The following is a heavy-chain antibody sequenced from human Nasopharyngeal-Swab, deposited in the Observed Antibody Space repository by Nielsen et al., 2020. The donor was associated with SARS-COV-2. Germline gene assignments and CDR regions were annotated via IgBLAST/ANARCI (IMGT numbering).Heavy chain of an antibody. CDR2: FDPEDGET. Sequence: ASVKVSCKVSGYTLTELSMHWVRQAPGKGLEWMGGFDPEDGETIYAQKFQGRVTMTEDTSTDTAYMELSSLRSEDTAVYYCATDRDFWSGYSSGMDVWGQGTTVTVSS. V-gene: IGHV1-24*01. CDR1: GYTLTELS. J-gene: IGHJ6*02. CDR3: ATDRDFWSGYSSGMDV. D-gene: IGHD3-3*01.